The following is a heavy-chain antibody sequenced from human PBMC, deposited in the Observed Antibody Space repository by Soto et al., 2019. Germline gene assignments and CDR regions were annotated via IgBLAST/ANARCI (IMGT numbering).Heavy chain of an antibody. V-gene: IGHV3-23*01. CDR1: GFTFSSYA. J-gene: IGHJ4*02. D-gene: IGHD6-19*01. CDR2: ISGSGGST. CDR3: ARAKYSSGWPGFDY. Sequence: GGYLRLSCAASGFTFSSYAMSWVRQAPGKGLEWVSAISGSGGSTYYADSVKGRFTISRDNSKNTLYLQMNSLRAEDTAVYYCARAKYSSGWPGFDYWGQGTLVTVSS.